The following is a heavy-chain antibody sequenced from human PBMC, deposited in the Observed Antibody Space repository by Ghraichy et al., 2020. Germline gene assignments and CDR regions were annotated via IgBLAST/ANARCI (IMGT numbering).Heavy chain of an antibody. D-gene: IGHD3-22*01. CDR2: IRGDGGST. V-gene: IGHV3-43*02. Sequence: GGSLRLSCAASGFTFDDYGMHWVRQPPGKGLEWVSLIRGDGGSTSYADSVKGRFTISRDSSKTSLFLQMNSLRSEDTAFYYCAKADNRRGYYYHYWGPGTLVTVAS. CDR1: GFTFDDYG. J-gene: IGHJ4*02. CDR3: AKADNRRGYYYHY.